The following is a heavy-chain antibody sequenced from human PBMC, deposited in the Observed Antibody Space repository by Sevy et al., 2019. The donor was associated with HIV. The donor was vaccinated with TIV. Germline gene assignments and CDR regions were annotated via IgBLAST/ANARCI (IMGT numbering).Heavy chain of an antibody. Sequence: QGGSLRLSCAASGFSVSSNYMSWVRQAPGKGPEWVSVIHSGGKISYADSVQGRFTISRDNSKNTLYLQMNSLRAEDTAVYYCAREDIVLGEDNYYGIDVWGQGTTVTVSS. CDR3: AREDIVLGEDNYYGIDV. D-gene: IGHD2-15*01. J-gene: IGHJ6*02. CDR1: GFSVSSNY. CDR2: IHSGGKI. V-gene: IGHV3-53*01.